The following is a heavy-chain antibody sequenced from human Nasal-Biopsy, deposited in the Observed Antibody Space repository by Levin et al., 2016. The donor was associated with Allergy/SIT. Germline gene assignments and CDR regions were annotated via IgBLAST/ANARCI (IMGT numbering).Heavy chain of an antibody. CDR1: EYTFTSHY. D-gene: IGHD6-19*01. J-gene: IGHJ4*02. CDR3: AKEAGVAGKNFDD. CDR2: LNPRGDTT. Sequence: ASVKVSCKASEYTFTSHYIHWVRQAPGQGLEWMGALNPRGDTTYYAQNFQGRVTVTRDTSTTAVYMELSSLTSEDTAVYYCAKEAGVAGKNFDDWGQGTLVTVSS. V-gene: IGHV1-46*01.